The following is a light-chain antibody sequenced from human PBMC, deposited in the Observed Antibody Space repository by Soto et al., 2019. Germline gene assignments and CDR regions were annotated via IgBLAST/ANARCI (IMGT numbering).Light chain of an antibody. Sequence: QSALTQPASVSGSPGQSITISCTGTISDVGVYNYVSWYQQHPGKAPKLMIYDVSNRPSGVSNRFSGSKSGNVASLTISGLQAEDEADYYCSSYTGSSTVVFGGGTKLTVL. V-gene: IGLV2-14*01. CDR3: SSYTGSSTVV. CDR1: ISDVGVYNY. J-gene: IGLJ2*01. CDR2: DVS.